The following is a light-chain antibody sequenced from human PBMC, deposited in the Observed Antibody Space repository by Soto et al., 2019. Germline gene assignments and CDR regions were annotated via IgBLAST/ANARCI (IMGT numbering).Light chain of an antibody. V-gene: IGKV3-15*01. J-gene: IGKJ1*01. CDR2: GAS. CDR1: QSVNSK. CDR3: QQSGSSSWP. Sequence: EIVMKKSHATLSVSPGESATLSWMAIQSVNSKLAWYQQKPGRAPRLLIYGASTRATGIPAKFSGSGSGTEFTLNISTLEPEELAVYDCQQSGSSSWPVGPGTK.